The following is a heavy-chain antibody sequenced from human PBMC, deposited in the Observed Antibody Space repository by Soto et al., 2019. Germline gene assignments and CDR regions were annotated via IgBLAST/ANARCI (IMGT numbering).Heavy chain of an antibody. D-gene: IGHD3-10*01. CDR3: ARDLETMVRGVIGWFDP. CDR2: IIPIFGTA. CDR1: GGTFRSYA. J-gene: IGHJ5*02. Sequence: QVQLVQSGAAVKKPGSSVKVSCKASGGTFRSYALSWVRQAPGPGLEWMGGIIPIFGTANYAQKFQGRVTITADESTSTAYMELSSRRSEDTAVYYCARDLETMVRGVIGWFDPWGQGTLVTVSS. V-gene: IGHV1-69*01.